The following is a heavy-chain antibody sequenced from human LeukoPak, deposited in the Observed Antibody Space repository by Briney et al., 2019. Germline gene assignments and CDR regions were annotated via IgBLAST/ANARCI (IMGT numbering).Heavy chain of an antibody. CDR1: GGTFSSYA. V-gene: IGHV1-69*04. J-gene: IGHJ4*02. D-gene: IGHD5-24*01. CDR2: IIPILGIA. CDR3: ARSRDGYRDGFDY. Sequence: SVKVSCKASGGTFSSYAISWVRQAPGQGLEWMGRIIPILGIANYAQKFQGRVTITADKSTSTAYMGLSSLRSEDTAVYYCARSRDGYRDGFDYWGQGTLVTVSS.